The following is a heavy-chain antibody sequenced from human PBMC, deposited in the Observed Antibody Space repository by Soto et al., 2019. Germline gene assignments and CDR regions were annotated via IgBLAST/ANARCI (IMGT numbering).Heavy chain of an antibody. Sequence: EVQLLESGGGLVQPGGSLRLSCAASGFTLSSYAMSWVRPAPGKGLEWVSAISGSGVSTYYADSVKGRFTISSDNSENTLYLQMNSLRAEDTAVYYCAKVGYYQSSGYYPYWYVDLWGRGTLVTVSS. CDR1: GFTLSSYA. CDR2: ISGSGVST. V-gene: IGHV3-23*01. J-gene: IGHJ2*01. D-gene: IGHD3-22*01. CDR3: AKVGYYQSSGYYPYWYVDL.